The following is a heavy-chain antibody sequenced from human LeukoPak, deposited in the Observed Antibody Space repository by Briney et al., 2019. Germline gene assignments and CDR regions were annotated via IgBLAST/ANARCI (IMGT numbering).Heavy chain of an antibody. Sequence: GGSLRLSCAASGFTFSSYAMSWVRQAPGEGLEWVSAISGSGGSTYYADSVKGRFTISRDNSKNTLYLQMNSLRAEDTAAYYCAKGGEWYSSSAGVDYWGQGTLVTVSS. J-gene: IGHJ4*02. CDR2: ISGSGGST. CDR1: GFTFSSYA. D-gene: IGHD6-6*01. V-gene: IGHV3-23*01. CDR3: AKGGEWYSSSAGVDY.